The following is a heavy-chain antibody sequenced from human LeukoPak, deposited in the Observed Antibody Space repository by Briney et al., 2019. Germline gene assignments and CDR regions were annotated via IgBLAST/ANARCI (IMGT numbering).Heavy chain of an antibody. CDR2: ISTSTTTI. J-gene: IGHJ6*03. CDR3: SSTSCYRNYYYYMDV. Sequence: PGGSLRLSCEASGFTFSPYSMNWVRQAPGKGLEWISYISTSTTTIYYANSVKGRFTISRDNAKKSLYLQMNSLRAEDTAVYYCSSTSCYRNYYYYMDVWGKGTTVTISS. CDR1: GFTFSPYS. D-gene: IGHD2-2*01. V-gene: IGHV3-48*01.